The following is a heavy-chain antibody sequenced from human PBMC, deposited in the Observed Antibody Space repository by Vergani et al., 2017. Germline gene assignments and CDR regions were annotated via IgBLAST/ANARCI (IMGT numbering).Heavy chain of an antibody. V-gene: IGHV3-33*03. D-gene: IGHD3-9*01. CDR1: RSTFKTYG. CDR3: ARPITISSYGMDV. Sequence: QGQLVESGGGIVQPGRSLTLSCVASRSTFKTYGMHWVRQAPGKGLEWVGLIYYDGSNAYYADSVKGRFTISRDNAKNSLYLQMNSLRAEDTAVYYCARPITISSYGMDVWGQGTTVTVSS. CDR2: IYYDGSNA. J-gene: IGHJ6*02.